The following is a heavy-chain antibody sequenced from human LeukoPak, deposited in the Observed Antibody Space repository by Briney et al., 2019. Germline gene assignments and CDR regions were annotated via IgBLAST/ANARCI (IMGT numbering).Heavy chain of an antibody. V-gene: IGHV3-53*04. Sequence: PGGSLRLSCAASGFTVSSNYMSWVRQAPGKGLEWVSVIYSGGSTYYADSVKGRFTISRHNSKNTLYLQMNSLRAEDTAVYYCGACSGGSCYSRYFQHWGQGTLVTVPS. CDR1: GFTVSSNY. J-gene: IGHJ1*01. CDR2: IYSGGST. D-gene: IGHD2-15*01. CDR3: GACSGGSCYSRYFQH.